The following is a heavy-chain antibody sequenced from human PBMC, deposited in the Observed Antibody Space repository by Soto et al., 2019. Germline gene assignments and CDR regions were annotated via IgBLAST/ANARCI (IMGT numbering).Heavy chain of an antibody. Sequence: QLQLQESGSGLVKPSQTLSLTCAVSGGSISSGGYSWSWIRQPPGKGLEWIGYIYHSGSTYYNPSLKSRVTLSVDRSKNQFSLKLSSVTAADTAVYYCASNYGGNVYLDYWGQGTLVTVSS. J-gene: IGHJ4*02. CDR2: IYHSGST. V-gene: IGHV4-30-2*01. D-gene: IGHD4-17*01. CDR1: GGSISSGGYS. CDR3: ASNYGGNVYLDY.